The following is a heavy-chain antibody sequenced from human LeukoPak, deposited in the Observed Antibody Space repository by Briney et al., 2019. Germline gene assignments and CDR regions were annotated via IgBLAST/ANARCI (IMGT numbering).Heavy chain of an antibody. CDR2: ISSSGSTI. V-gene: IGHV3-48*03. D-gene: IGHD3-9*01. CDR1: GFTFSSYE. Sequence: AGGSLRLSCAASGFTFSSYEMNWVRQAPGKGLEWVSYISSSGSTIYYADSVKGRFTISRDNSKNTLYLQMNSLRAEDTAVYYCAKDLAAYYDILTGYYNSPFDYWGQGTLVTVSS. CDR3: AKDLAAYYDILTGYYNSPFDY. J-gene: IGHJ4*02.